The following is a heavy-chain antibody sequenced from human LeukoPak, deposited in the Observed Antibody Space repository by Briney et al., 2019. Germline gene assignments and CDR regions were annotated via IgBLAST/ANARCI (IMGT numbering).Heavy chain of an antibody. CDR1: GLTFSSYA. V-gene: IGHV3-30-3*01. D-gene: IGHD5-24*01. CDR3: AREPFEMATTTDYYYYYGMDV. CDR2: ISYDGSNK. J-gene: IGHJ6*02. Sequence: GGSLRLSCAASGLTFSSYAMHWVRQAPGKGLEWVAVISYDGSNKYYADSVKGRFTISRDNSKNTLYLQMNSLRAEDTAVYYCAREPFEMATTTDYYYYYGMDVWGQGTTVTVSS.